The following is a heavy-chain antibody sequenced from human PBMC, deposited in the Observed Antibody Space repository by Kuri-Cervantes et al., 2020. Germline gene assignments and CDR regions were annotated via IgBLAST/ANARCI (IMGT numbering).Heavy chain of an antibody. CDR2: IIPILGIA. D-gene: IGHD6-13*01. Sequence: SVKVSCKASGGTFSSYTISWVRQAPGQGLEWMGRIIPILGIANYAQKFQGRVTITADKSTSTAYMELSSLRSEDTAVYYCAREAGKRGYSSTWYYFQHWGQGTLVTVSS. CDR3: AREAGKRGYSSTWYYFQH. V-gene: IGHV1-69*04. J-gene: IGHJ1*01. CDR1: GGTFSSYT.